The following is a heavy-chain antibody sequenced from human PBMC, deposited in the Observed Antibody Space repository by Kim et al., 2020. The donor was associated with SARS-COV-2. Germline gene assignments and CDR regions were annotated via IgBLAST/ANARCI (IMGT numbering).Heavy chain of an antibody. CDR2: ISYDGSNK. V-gene: IGHV3-30*18. J-gene: IGHJ6*03. Sequence: GGSLRLSCAASGFTFSSYGMHWVRQAPGKGLEWVAVISYDGSNKNYADSVKGRFTISRDNSKNTLYLQMNSLRAEDTAVYYCAKAPEENDYGDYGYYYYYMDVWGQGTTVTVSS. CDR3: AKAPEENDYGDYGYYYYYMDV. CDR1: GFTFSSYG. D-gene: IGHD4-17*01.